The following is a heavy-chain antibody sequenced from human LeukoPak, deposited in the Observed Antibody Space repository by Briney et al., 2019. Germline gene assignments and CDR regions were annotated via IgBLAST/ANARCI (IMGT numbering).Heavy chain of an antibody. J-gene: IGHJ4*02. Sequence: PGGSLRLSCAASGFTFSSYGMHWVRQAPGQGLEWMGWINPNSGGTNYAQKFQGRVTMTRDTPISTAYMELSRLRSDDTAVYYCARPRSTDYKGEGDFDYWGQGTLVTVSS. V-gene: IGHV1-2*02. D-gene: IGHD3-16*01. CDR2: INPNSGGT. CDR1: GFTFSSYG. CDR3: ARPRSTDYKGEGDFDY.